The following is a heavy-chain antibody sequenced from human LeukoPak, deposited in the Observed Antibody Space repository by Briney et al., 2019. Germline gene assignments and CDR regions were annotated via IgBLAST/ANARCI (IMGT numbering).Heavy chain of an antibody. V-gene: IGHV3-23*01. CDR1: RFSFSSNT. Sequence: GGSLRLSCAASRFSFSSNTMSWVRQAPGKGLEWVSAISPSGDNTYYADSVKGRFTISRDNAKNSLYLQMNSLRAEDTAVYYCARAQARSYYDSSGYYPAEYFQHWGQGTLVTVSS. CDR2: ISPSGDNT. CDR3: ARAQARSYYDSSGYYPAEYFQH. D-gene: IGHD3-22*01. J-gene: IGHJ1*01.